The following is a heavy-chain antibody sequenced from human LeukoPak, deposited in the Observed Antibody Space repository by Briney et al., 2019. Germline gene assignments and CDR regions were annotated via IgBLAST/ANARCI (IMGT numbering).Heavy chain of an antibody. CDR3: ARDRLGDYDHSGYYDK. J-gene: IGHJ1*01. CDR2: IGDSGRTI. V-gene: IGHV3-11*01. D-gene: IGHD3-22*01. Sequence: GGSLRLSCAASGFTFSDYYMSWIRQAPGKGLESESYIGDSGRTIYYADSVKGRFTISRDNAKNSVYLQMNNLRADDTAVYYCARDRLGDYDHSGYYDKWGQGTLVTVSS. CDR1: GFTFSDYY.